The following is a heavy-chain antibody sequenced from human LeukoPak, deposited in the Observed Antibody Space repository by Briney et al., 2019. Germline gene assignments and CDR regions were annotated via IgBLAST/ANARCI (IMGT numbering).Heavy chain of an antibody. D-gene: IGHD3-22*01. V-gene: IGHV4-61*02. CDR3: ARVVYDSTSGGFDY. Sequence: PSETLSLTCTVSGGSISSGSYYWSWIRQPAGKGLEWIARIYTSGSTNYNPSLKSRVTISVDTSKNQFSLKLSSVTAADTAVYYCARVVYDSTSGGFDYWGQGTLVTVSS. J-gene: IGHJ4*02. CDR2: IYTSGST. CDR1: GGSISSGSYY.